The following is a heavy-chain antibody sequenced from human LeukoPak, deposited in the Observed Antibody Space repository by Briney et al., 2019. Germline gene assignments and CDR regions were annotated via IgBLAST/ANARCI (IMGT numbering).Heavy chain of an antibody. CDR3: ARMDYYDSSGVFDY. CDR2: IYTSGST. CDR1: GGSISSDSYY. Sequence: SETLSLTCTVSGGSISSDSYYWSWIRQPAGKGLEWIVRIYTSGSTNYNPSLKSRVTISVDTSKNQYSLKLSSVTAADTAVYYCARMDYYDSSGVFDYWGQGTLVTVSS. J-gene: IGHJ4*02. V-gene: IGHV4-61*02. D-gene: IGHD3-22*01.